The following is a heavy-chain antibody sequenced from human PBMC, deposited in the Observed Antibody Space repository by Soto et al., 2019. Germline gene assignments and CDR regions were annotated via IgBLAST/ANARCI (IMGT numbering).Heavy chain of an antibody. CDR3: ARSGGRDHWFDP. J-gene: IGHJ5*02. Sequence: SETLSLTCTVSGGSINSSSYYWGWIRQPPGKGLEWIGSIYYSGSTYYNPSLKSRVTISVDTSKNQFSLKLSSVTAADTAVYYCARSGGRDHWFDPWGQGTLVTVSS. CDR1: GGSINSSSYY. CDR2: IYYSGST. D-gene: IGHD3-10*01. V-gene: IGHV4-39*01.